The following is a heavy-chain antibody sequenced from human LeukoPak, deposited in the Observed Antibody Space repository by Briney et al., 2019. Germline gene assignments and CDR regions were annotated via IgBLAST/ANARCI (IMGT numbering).Heavy chain of an antibody. V-gene: IGHV1-69*05. CDR2: IIPIFGTA. CDR3: ARSGVLLWFGDQEKATFDY. D-gene: IGHD3-10*01. CDR1: GGTFSSYA. J-gene: IGHJ4*02. Sequence: SVKVSCKASGGTFSSYAISWVRQAPGQGLEWMGGIIPIFGTANYAQKFQGRVTITTDESTSTAYMELSSLRSADTPVYCFARSGVLLWFGDQEKATFDYWGQGTLVTASS.